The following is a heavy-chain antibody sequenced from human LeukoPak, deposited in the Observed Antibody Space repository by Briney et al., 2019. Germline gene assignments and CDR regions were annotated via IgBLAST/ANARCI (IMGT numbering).Heavy chain of an antibody. Sequence: GGSLRLSCAASGFTFCSYGMHWVRQAPGKGLGWVAFIRYDGSNKYYADSVKGRFTISRDNSKNTLYLQMNSLRAEDTAVYYCAKERDTAMVTIDYWGQGTLVTVSS. V-gene: IGHV3-30*02. CDR1: GFTFCSYG. CDR2: IRYDGSNK. CDR3: AKERDTAMVTIDY. J-gene: IGHJ4*02. D-gene: IGHD5-18*01.